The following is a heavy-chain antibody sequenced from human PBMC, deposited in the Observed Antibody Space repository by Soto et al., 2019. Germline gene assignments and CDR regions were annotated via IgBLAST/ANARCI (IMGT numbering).Heavy chain of an antibody. CDR2: INHSGST. D-gene: IGHD5-12*01. J-gene: IGHJ4*02. Sequence: QLQLQESGSGLLKPSQTLSLTCAVSGGAIRSGGYSWSWIRQSPGKGLEWIGYINHSGSTYYNPSLKRRVTISVDRSKTQFSLKLSSVTAADTAVYYCAAGGGLPRYYWGQGTLVTVSS. CDR3: AAGGGLPRYY. CDR1: GGAIRSGGYS. V-gene: IGHV4-30-2*06.